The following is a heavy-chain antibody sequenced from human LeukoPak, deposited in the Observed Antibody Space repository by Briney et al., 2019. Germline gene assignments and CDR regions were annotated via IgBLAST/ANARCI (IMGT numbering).Heavy chain of an antibody. CDR2: VYYSGSA. Sequence: SQTLSLTCTVSGGSISSGDYYWTWIRQNPGQGLEWIGYVYYSGSAYYTPSLKSRVTISVDTSKNQFSLKLTSVTAADTAVYYCARASKEGTTVTRFDYWGQGTLVTVSS. D-gene: IGHD4-17*01. CDR3: ARASKEGTTVTRFDY. CDR1: GGSISSGDYY. V-gene: IGHV4-31*03. J-gene: IGHJ4*02.